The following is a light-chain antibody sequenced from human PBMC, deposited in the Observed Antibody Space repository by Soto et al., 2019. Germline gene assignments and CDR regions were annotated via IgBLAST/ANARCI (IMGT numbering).Light chain of an antibody. J-gene: IGLJ1*01. V-gene: IGLV2-14*01. Sequence: QSFPSPPAAVSGTPGQSNSISCTRTNSDVGGYNYGSWYQQHPGKDPKLRLFEVSNRPSEGSNRFSGSTSGNTASLPISGLQAEDEADYYCSAYTSSSALVFGAETKVTV. CDR3: SAYTSSSALV. CDR1: NSDVGGYNY. CDR2: EVS.